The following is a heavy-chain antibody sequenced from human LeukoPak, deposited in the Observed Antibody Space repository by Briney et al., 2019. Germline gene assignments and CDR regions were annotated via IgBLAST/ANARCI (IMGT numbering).Heavy chain of an antibody. CDR2: IYSDGSST. CDR1: GFTFSSYW. V-gene: IGHV3-74*01. J-gene: IGHJ4*02. CDR3: ARALDGSGSRSFDY. D-gene: IGHD3-10*01. Sequence: GGSLRLSCAASGFTFSSYWMHWVRQAPGKGLVWVSRIYSDGSSTNYADSVKGRFTISRDSSKNTLYLQMNSLRAEGTAVYYCARALDGSGSRSFDYWGQGTLVTVSS.